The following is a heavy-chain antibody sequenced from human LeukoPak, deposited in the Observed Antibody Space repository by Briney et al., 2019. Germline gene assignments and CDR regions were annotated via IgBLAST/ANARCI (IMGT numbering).Heavy chain of an antibody. CDR3: ARYFYDSSGFDY. J-gene: IGHJ4*02. Sequence: SETLSLTCAVYGGSFSGYYWSWIRQPPGKGLEWIGYIYYSGSTNYNPSLKSRVTISVDTSKNQFSLKLISVTAADTAVYYCARYFYDSSGFDYWGQGTLVTVSS. D-gene: IGHD3-22*01. CDR2: IYYSGST. V-gene: IGHV4-59*01. CDR1: GGSFSGYY.